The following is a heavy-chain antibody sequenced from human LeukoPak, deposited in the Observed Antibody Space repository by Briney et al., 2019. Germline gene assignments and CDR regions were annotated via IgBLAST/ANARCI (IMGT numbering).Heavy chain of an antibody. CDR2: IYYTGST. D-gene: IGHD3-3*01. V-gene: IGHV4-59*12. CDR1: GGSISSYY. J-gene: IGHJ5*02. Sequence: VKPSETLSLTCTVSGGSISSYYWSWIRQPPGKGLEWIGYIYYTGSTNYNPSLKSRVTISVDTSKNQFSLKLSSVTAADTAVYYCAREHSFDFWSWFDPWGQGTLVTVSS. CDR3: AREHSFDFWSWFDP.